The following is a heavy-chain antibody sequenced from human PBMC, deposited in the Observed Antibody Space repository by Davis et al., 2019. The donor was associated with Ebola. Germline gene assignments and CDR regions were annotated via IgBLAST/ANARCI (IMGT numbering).Heavy chain of an antibody. D-gene: IGHD4-17*01. V-gene: IGHV3-23*01. J-gene: IGHJ5*02. CDR3: AKVHPPTTVTTGWFDP. CDR1: GFIFSSYA. CDR2: ISVRSIT. Sequence: PGGSLRLSRAASGFIFSSYAMSWVRQAPGKGLEWVSSISVRSITYHADSVKGRFTISRDNSKNTLYLQMNSLRAEDTAVYYCAKVHPPTTVTTGWFDPWGQGTLVTVSS.